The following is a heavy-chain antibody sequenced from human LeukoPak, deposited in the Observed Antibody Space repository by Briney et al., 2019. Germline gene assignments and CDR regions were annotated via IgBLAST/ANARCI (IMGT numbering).Heavy chain of an antibody. CDR3: ARDVVVVPAAVWYNWFDP. CDR2: IYTSGST. CDR1: GGSISSYY. D-gene: IGHD2-2*01. V-gene: IGHV4-4*07. Sequence: SETLSLTCTVSGGSISSYYWSWIRQPAGKGLEWIGRIYTSGSTNYNPSLKSRVTMSVDTFKNQFSLKLSSVTAADTAVYYCARDVVVVPAAVWYNWFDPWGQGTLVTVSS. J-gene: IGHJ5*02.